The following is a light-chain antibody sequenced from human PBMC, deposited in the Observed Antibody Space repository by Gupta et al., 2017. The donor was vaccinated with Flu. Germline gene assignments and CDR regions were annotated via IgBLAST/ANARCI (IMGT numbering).Light chain of an antibody. Sequence: EVVMTQSPLSLPVTLGQPASLSCRPSQGLVSSDGNTYLPWLQQTHGQSPRGLIYQVSYRDSGVPDRFSGSGSGTDFTLKISRVEAEDVGIYFCMQGAHWPWAFGQGTTVEIK. V-gene: IGKV2-30*01. CDR2: QVS. CDR1: QGLVSSDGNTY. J-gene: IGKJ1*01. CDR3: MQGAHWPWA.